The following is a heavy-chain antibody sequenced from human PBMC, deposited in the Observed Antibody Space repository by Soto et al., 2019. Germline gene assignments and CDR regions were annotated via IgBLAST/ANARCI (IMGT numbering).Heavy chain of an antibody. D-gene: IGHD6-19*01. CDR3: ARDRSSSSSGWYDGDYYFDY. CDR1: GFTFSSYG. V-gene: IGHV3-33*01. J-gene: IGHJ4*02. CDR2: IWYDGSNK. Sequence: QPGGSLRLSCAASGFTFSSYGMHWVRQAPGKGLEWVAVIWYDGSNKYYADSVKGRFTISRDNSKNTLYLQMNSLRAEDTAVYYCARDRSSSSSGWYDGDYYFDYWGQGTLVTVSS.